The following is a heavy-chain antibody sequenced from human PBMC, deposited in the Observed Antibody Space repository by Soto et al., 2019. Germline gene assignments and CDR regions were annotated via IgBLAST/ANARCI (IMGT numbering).Heavy chain of an antibody. Sequence: ASVKVSCKASGYTFTSYYMHWVRQAPGQGLEWMGIINPSGGSTSYAQKFQGRVTMTRDTSTSTVYMELSSLRSEDTAVYYCARAPGRGSSTSCLGYWGQGTLVTVSS. D-gene: IGHD2-2*01. CDR2: INPSGGST. CDR1: GYTFTSYY. V-gene: IGHV1-46*01. CDR3: ARAPGRGSSTSCLGY. J-gene: IGHJ4*02.